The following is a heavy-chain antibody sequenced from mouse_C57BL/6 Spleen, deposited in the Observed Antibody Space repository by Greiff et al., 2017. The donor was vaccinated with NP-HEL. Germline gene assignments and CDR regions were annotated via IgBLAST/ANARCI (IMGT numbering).Heavy chain of an antibody. D-gene: IGHD1-1*01. J-gene: IGHJ4*01. V-gene: IGHV5-6*01. Sequence: EVKLVESGGDLVKPGGSLKLSCAASGFTFSSYGMSWVRQTPDKRLEWVATISSGGSYTYYPDSVKGRFTISRDNAKNTLYLQMSSLKSEDTAMYYCARQRITTVVGYAMDYWGQGTSVTVSS. CDR3: ARQRITTVVGYAMDY. CDR1: GFTFSSYG. CDR2: ISSGGSYT.